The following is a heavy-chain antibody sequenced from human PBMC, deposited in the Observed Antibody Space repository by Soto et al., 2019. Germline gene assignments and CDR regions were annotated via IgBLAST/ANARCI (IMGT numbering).Heavy chain of an antibody. CDR2: ISSSGYI. J-gene: IGHJ5*02. D-gene: IGHD6-13*01. Sequence: GSLRLSCAASGFNFNSYTINWVRQAPGKRLEWLSSISSSGYIFSTDSVRGRFTISRDDSKNTAYLQMNSLKTEDTAVYYCTRTDLTSSNWFPWFDPWGQGTLVTVSS. V-gene: IGHV3-21*04. CDR3: TRTDLTSSNWFPWFDP. CDR1: GFNFNSYT.